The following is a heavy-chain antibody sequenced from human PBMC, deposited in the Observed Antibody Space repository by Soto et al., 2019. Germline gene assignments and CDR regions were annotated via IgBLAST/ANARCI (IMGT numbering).Heavy chain of an antibody. Sequence: QVQLVHSGAEEKKPGASVKVSCKASGYTFTSYAMHWVRQAPGQRLEWMGWINAGNGNTKYSQKFQGRVTITRDTSASTAYMELSSLRSEDTAVYYCARSIAVAAPDYWGQGTLVTVSS. D-gene: IGHD6-19*01. V-gene: IGHV1-3*05. CDR2: INAGNGNT. CDR1: GYTFTSYA. CDR3: ARSIAVAAPDY. J-gene: IGHJ4*02.